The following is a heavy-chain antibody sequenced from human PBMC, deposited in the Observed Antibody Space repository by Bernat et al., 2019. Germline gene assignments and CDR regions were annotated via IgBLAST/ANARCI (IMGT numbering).Heavy chain of an antibody. CDR3: LYDSSGLFDY. CDR2: IKSKTDGGTT. J-gene: IGHJ4*02. CDR1: GFTFSNAW. D-gene: IGHD3-22*01. Sequence: EVQLVESGGGLVKPGGSLRLSCAASGFTFSNAWMSWVRQAPGKGLEWVGRIKSKTDGGTTDYAAPVKGRFTISRDDSKKKLYLQMNSRKTEETSVYYCLYDSSGLFDYWGQGTLVTVSS. V-gene: IGHV3-15*01.